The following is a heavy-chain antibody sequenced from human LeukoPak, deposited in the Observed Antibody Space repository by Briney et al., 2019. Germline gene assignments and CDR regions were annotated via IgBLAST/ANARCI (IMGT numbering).Heavy chain of an antibody. CDR1: GGSFSGYI. D-gene: IGHD2-2*01. Sequence: SETLSLTCAVYGGSFSGYIWGWIRQPPGKGLEWIGEINHSGSTTYSPSLKSRVTISVDTSKNQFSLKLSSVTAADTAVYYCARGIVVVPAATNWFDPWGQGTLVTVSS. CDR3: ARGIVVVPAATNWFDP. V-gene: IGHV4-34*09. CDR2: INHSGST. J-gene: IGHJ5*02.